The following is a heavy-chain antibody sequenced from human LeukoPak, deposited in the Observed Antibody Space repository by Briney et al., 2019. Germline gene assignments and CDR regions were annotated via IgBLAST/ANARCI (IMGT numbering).Heavy chain of an antibody. CDR1: GFTFSSSW. J-gene: IGHJ4*02. Sequence: GGPLKLSCAASGFTFSSSWRHWFRQAPGRGLVWVSRISSDGSRTTYADSVKGRFTISRDNAKNTLYLQMNSLRAEDTAVYYCARETAVSGGIYFDYWGQGTLVTVSS. D-gene: IGHD3-10*01. CDR3: ARETAVSGGIYFDY. V-gene: IGHV3-74*01. CDR2: ISSDGSRT.